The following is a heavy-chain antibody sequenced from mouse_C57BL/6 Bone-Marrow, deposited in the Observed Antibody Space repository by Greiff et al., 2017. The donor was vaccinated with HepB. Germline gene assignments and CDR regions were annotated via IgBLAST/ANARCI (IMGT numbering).Heavy chain of an antibody. V-gene: IGHV2-9-1*01. CDR3: ARNYYGSSYDAMDY. D-gene: IGHD1-1*01. CDR2: IWTGGGT. J-gene: IGHJ4*01. CDR1: GFSLTSYA. Sequence: VQLKESGPGLVAPSQSLSITCTVSGFSLTSYAISWVRQPPGKGLEWLGVIWTGGGTNYNSALKSRLSISKDNSKSQVFLKMNSLQTDDTARYYCARNYYGSSYDAMDYWGQGTSVTVSS.